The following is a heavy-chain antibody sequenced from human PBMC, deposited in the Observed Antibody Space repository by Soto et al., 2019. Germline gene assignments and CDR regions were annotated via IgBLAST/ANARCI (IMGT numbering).Heavy chain of an antibody. J-gene: IGHJ5*02. Sequence: QFQLVQSGAEVKKPGSSVKVSCKASGDTFSRSSIHWVRQAPGQGLEWMGRIVPMYGIADYAQKFQGRLTITADKTTTTAYMDLSSLGSEDTAVYYCARALHDFGDDIGDWFNPWGQGTRLTVS. V-gene: IGHV1-69*02. CDR1: GDTFSRSS. D-gene: IGHD4-17*01. CDR3: ARALHDFGDDIGDWFNP. CDR2: IVPMYGIA.